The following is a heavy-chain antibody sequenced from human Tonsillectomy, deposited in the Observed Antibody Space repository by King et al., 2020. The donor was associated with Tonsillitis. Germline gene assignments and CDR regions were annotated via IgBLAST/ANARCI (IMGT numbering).Heavy chain of an antibody. CDR1: GFAFSDYG. CDR2: IRYDGNNK. D-gene: IGHD3-22*01. CDR3: AKEPDPLRYESSGYLIDY. Sequence: VQLVESGGGVVQPGGSLRLSCAASGFAFSDYGMHWVRQTPGKGLEWVAFIRYDGNNKYYADSVKGRFTISRDNSKKTLYLQMNSLRVEDTAVYYCAKEPDPLRYESSGYLIDYWGQGILVTVSS. J-gene: IGHJ4*02. V-gene: IGHV3-30*02.